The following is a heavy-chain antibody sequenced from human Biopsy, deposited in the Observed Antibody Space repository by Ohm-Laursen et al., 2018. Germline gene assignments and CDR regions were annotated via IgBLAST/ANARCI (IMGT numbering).Heavy chain of an antibody. Sequence: RSLRLSCSASGFTFRTYGMHWVRLAPGKGLEWVAVISYDQITKHYADSVKGRFTISRDNSKNTLYLQMNSLRAEDTAVYYCAKEEPPQGYDFWSGHYYYFDYWGQGTLVTVSS. V-gene: IGHV3-30*18. J-gene: IGHJ4*01. CDR1: GFTFRTYG. CDR2: ISYDQITK. D-gene: IGHD3-3*01. CDR3: AKEEPPQGYDFWSGHYYYFDY.